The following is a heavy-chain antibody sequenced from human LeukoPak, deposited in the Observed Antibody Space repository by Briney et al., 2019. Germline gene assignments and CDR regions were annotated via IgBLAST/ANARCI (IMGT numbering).Heavy chain of an antibody. CDR2: VIPIFGTT. V-gene: IGHV1-69*05. Sequence: GASVKVSCKASGGTFSSYTVSWVRQAPGHGLEWMGGVIPIFGTTTFAQKFQGRVTIITDASTSTVYMELSSLRSEDTVVYYCARWAGLCTTNNCYNPFDYWGQGTLVTVSS. CDR3: ARWAGLCTTNNCYNPFDY. CDR1: GGTFSSYT. J-gene: IGHJ4*02. D-gene: IGHD2-2*02.